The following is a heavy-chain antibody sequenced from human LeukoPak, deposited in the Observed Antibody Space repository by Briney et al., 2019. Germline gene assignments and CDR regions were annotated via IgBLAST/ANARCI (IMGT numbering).Heavy chain of an antibody. V-gene: IGHV3-23*01. Sequence: GGALRLSCAASRFTFCSFAMRWVRPAPGEGLEWVSAISGSGGSTYYADSVKGRFTISRDNSKNTLYLQMNSLRAEDTAVYYCAKDRVIVGATIFDYWGQGTLVTVSS. CDR2: ISGSGGST. CDR3: AKDRVIVGATIFDY. CDR1: RFTFCSFA. D-gene: IGHD1-26*01. J-gene: IGHJ4*02.